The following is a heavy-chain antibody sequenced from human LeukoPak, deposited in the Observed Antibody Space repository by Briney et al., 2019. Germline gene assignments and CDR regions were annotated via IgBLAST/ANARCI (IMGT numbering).Heavy chain of an antibody. CDR3: ARQGIKAAGPDY. V-gene: IGHV3-74*01. Sequence: GGSLRLSCAASGFTFSGYWMHWVRQAPGKGLVWVSRINSDGNSPTYADSVKGRFTISRDNAKNTLYLQMNSLRAEDTVVYYCARQGIKAAGPDYWGQGTLVTVSS. J-gene: IGHJ4*02. D-gene: IGHD6-13*01. CDR2: INSDGNSP. CDR1: GFTFSGYW.